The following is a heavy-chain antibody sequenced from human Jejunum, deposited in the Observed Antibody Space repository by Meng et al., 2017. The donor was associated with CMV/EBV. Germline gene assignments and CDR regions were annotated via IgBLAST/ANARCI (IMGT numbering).Heavy chain of an antibody. CDR1: GGSVNNYY. CDR3: ARGPGASTREGFDY. Sequence: QGQLRESGQGLGKPSGTLSLTCTVSGGSVNNYYWSWIRQSAGKGLEWIGRFYSSDTYNYHPSLDSRVTMSLDTSKNQFSLNLRSVTAADTATYYCARGPGASTREGFDYWGLGTLVTVSS. V-gene: IGHV4-4*07. CDR2: FYSSDTY. D-gene: IGHD1-26*01. J-gene: IGHJ4*02.